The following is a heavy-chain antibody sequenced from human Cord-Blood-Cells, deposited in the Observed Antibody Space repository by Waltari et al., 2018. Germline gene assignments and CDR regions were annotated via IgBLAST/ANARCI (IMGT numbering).Heavy chain of an antibody. CDR2: VNPNSGGT. Sequence: QVQLVQSGAEVKKPGASVKVSCKASGYTFTGYYMHWVRQAPGQGLEWKGWVNPNSGGTNYAQKFQGRVTMTRDTSSSTAYMGLGRLRSDDTAVYYCARVRTVRTGTLDYWGQGTLVTVSS. CDR3: ARVRTVRTGTLDY. J-gene: IGHJ4*02. CDR1: GYTFTGYY. D-gene: IGHD1-7*01. V-gene: IGHV1-2*02.